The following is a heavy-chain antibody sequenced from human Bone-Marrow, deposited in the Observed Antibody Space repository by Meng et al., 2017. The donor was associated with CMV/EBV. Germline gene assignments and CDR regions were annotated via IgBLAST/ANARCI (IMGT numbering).Heavy chain of an antibody. J-gene: IGHJ4*02. CDR2: INHSGST. CDR3: ARDLVGFDY. Sequence: SETLSLTCTVSGGSVSSGSYYWSWIRQPPGKGLEWIGEINHSGSTNYNLSLKSRVTISVDTSKNQFSLKLSSVTAADTAVYYCARDLVGFDYWGQGTLVTVSS. CDR1: GGSVSSGSYY. D-gene: IGHD2-2*01. V-gene: IGHV4-39*07.